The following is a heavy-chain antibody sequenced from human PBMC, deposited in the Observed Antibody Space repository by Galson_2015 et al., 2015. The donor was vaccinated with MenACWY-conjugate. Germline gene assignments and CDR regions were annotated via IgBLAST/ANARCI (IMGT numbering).Heavy chain of an antibody. V-gene: IGHV1-18*01. CDR1: GYTFTSYG. Sequence: SGYTFTSYGISWVRQAPGQGLEWMGWISAYNGNTNYAQKLQGRVTMTTDTSTRIAYMELRSLRSDDTAVYYCARGYRLAILRSPNYFDYWGQGTLVTVSS. CDR3: ARGYRLAILRSPNYFDY. J-gene: IGHJ4*02. D-gene: IGHD3-9*01. CDR2: ISAYNGNT.